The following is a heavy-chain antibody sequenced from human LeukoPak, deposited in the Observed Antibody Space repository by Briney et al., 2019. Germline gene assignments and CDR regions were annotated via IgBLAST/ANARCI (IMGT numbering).Heavy chain of an antibody. Sequence: SVKVSCKASGGTFSSYTISWVRQAPGQGLEWMGRIIPILGIANYAQKFQGRVTITADKSTSTAYMELSSLRSDDTAVYYCARDLSYYDSSSPLGYWGQGTLVTVSS. CDR1: GGTFSSYT. CDR2: IIPILGIA. J-gene: IGHJ4*02. CDR3: ARDLSYYDSSSPLGY. D-gene: IGHD3-22*01. V-gene: IGHV1-69*04.